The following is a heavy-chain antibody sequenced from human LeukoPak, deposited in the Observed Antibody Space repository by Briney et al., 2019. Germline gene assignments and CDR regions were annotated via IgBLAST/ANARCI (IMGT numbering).Heavy chain of an antibody. D-gene: IGHD3-3*01. J-gene: IGHJ6*02. CDR3: ARGRRITIFGVVTEYYYGMDV. Sequence: EASVKVSCKASGYTFTGYYMHWVRQAPGQGLEWMGWINPNSGGTNYAQKFQGRVTMTRDTSISTAYMELSRLRSDDTAVYYCARGRRITIFGVVTEYYYGMDVWGQGTTVTVSS. V-gene: IGHV1-2*02. CDR2: INPNSGGT. CDR1: GYTFTGYY.